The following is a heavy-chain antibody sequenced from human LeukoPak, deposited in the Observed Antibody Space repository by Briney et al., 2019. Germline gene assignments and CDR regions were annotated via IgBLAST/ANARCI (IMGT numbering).Heavy chain of an antibody. CDR2: ITSSGSDI. Sequence: GSLRLSCAASGFTFSDYYMSWIRQAPGRGLEWVAYITSSGSDIYYADSVKGRFTISRDNAKNALYLQMNSLRVEDTATYYCASDIVSTSGDFWGPGILVSFSS. D-gene: IGHD5/OR15-5a*01. CDR3: ASDIVSTSGDF. CDR1: GFTFSDYY. V-gene: IGHV3-11*01. J-gene: IGHJ4*02.